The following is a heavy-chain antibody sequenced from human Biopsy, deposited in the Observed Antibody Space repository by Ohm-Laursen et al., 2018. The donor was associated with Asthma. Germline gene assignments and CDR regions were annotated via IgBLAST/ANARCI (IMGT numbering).Heavy chain of an antibody. CDR1: GYTFISYA. CDR3: ARTYYDFLTGQVIDAFAI. J-gene: IGHJ3*02. Sequence: GASVKVSCKASGYTFISYAIHWVRQAPGQRLEWMGWINAGNGNTKYSQKFQGRVTITRDTSASTAYMELGSLRSEDTAVYYCARTYYDFLTGQVIDAFAIWGQGTMVTVSS. CDR2: INAGNGNT. D-gene: IGHD3-9*01. V-gene: IGHV1-3*01.